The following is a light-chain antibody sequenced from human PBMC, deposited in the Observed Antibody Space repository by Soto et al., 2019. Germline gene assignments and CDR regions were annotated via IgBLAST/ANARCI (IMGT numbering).Light chain of an antibody. J-gene: IGKJ2*01. V-gene: IGKV3-15*01. CDR3: QEYNNWRTYT. CDR2: GAS. Sequence: EIVMTQSPATLSVSPGERATLSCRASQSVSSNLAWYQQKPGQAPRLLIYGASTRANGIPARFSGSGSGTEFTLTISTLQSEDFAVYAGQEYNNWRTYTFSQGTKLEIK. CDR1: QSVSSN.